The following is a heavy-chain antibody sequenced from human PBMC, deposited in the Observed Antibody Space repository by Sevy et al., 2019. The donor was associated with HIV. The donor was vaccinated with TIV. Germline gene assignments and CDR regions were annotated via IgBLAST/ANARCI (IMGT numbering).Heavy chain of an antibody. V-gene: IGHV4-38-2*02. CDR3: ARVVTAILY. Sequence: SETLSLTCTVSGYSISSGYYWGWIRQPPGKGLEWIGSIYQSGSTYYNPSLKSRVTISVDTSMNQFSLKLSSVTAADTAVYYCARVVTAILYWGQGTLVTVSS. D-gene: IGHD2-21*02. J-gene: IGHJ4*02. CDR2: IYQSGST. CDR1: GYSISSGYY.